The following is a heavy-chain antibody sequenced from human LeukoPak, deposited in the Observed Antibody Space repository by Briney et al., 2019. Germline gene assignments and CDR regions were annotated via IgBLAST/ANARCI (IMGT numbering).Heavy chain of an antibody. V-gene: IGHV4-39*07. CDR2: IYYSGST. D-gene: IGHD2-15*01. CDR1: GGSISSSSYY. Sequence: SETLSLTCTVSGGSISSSSYYWGWIRQPPGKGLEWIRSIYYSGSTYYNPSLKSRVTISVDTSKNQFSLKLSSVTAADTAVYYCARGGSLMDPSYYYYYMDVWGKGTTVTVSS. J-gene: IGHJ6*03. CDR3: ARGGSLMDPSYYYYYMDV.